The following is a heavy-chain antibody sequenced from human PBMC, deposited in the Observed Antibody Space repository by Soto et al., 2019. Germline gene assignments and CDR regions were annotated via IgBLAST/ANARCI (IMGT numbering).Heavy chain of an antibody. J-gene: IGHJ3*02. CDR2: INPSGGST. D-gene: IGHD3-3*01. CDR3: ARDADLRASRYYDFWSGYPDAFDI. V-gene: IGHV1-46*03. CDR1: GYTFTSYY. Sequence: EASVKVSCKASGYTFTSYYMHWVRQAPGQGLEWMGIINPSGGSTSYAQKFQGRVTMTRDTSTSTVYMELSSLRSEDTAVYYCARDADLRASRYYDFWSGYPDAFDIWGQGTMVTASS.